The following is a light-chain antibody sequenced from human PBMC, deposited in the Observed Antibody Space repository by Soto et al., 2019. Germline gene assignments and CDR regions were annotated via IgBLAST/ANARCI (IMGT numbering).Light chain of an antibody. CDR1: QSVSSSY. Sequence: EIVLTQSPGTLSLSPGERATLSCRASQSVSSSYLAWYQQKPGQAPRLLIYGASIRATGIPDRFSGSGSGTDFILTISRLEPEDFAVYYCQQFRSSPLAITFGGGTKVDIK. CDR2: GAS. CDR3: QQFRSSPLAIT. V-gene: IGKV3-20*01. J-gene: IGKJ4*01.